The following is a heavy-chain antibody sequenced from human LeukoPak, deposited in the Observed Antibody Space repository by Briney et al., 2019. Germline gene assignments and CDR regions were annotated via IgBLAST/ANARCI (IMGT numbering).Heavy chain of an antibody. J-gene: IGHJ5*02. CDR3: ARSVRTWSWWFDP. D-gene: IGHD3-10*01. CDR1: GGSFSGYY. Sequence: SETLSLTCAVYGGSFSGYYWSWIRQPPGKGLEWNGEINHSGSTNYNPSLKSRVTISVDTSKNQFSLKLSSVTAADTAVYYCARSVRTWSWWFDPWGQGTLVTVSS. V-gene: IGHV4-34*01. CDR2: INHSGST.